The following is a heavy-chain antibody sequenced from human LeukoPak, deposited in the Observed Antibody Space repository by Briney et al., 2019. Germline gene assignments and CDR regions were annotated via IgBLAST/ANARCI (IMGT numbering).Heavy chain of an antibody. Sequence: GGFLRLSCAASGFTFSSYWMSWVRQAPGKGLEWVANIKQDGSAKYYVDSVKGRFTISRDNAKNSLYLQMSSLRAEDTAVYYCARESGWGLPHAFDFWGQGTMVTVSS. J-gene: IGHJ3*01. CDR2: IKQDGSAK. V-gene: IGHV3-7*01. D-gene: IGHD3-3*01. CDR3: ARESGWGLPHAFDF. CDR1: GFTFSSYW.